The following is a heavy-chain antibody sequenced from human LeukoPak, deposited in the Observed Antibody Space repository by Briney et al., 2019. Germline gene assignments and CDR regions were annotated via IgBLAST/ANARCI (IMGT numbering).Heavy chain of an antibody. Sequence: ASVKVSCKASGYTFTGYYMHWVRQAPGQGLEWMGWINPNSGGTNYAQKFQGRVTVTRDTSISTAYMELSRLRSDDTAVYYCARDYYDSSGYYYVLDYWGQGTLVTVSS. V-gene: IGHV1-2*02. CDR1: GYTFTGYY. J-gene: IGHJ4*02. D-gene: IGHD3-22*01. CDR3: ARDYYDSSGYYYVLDY. CDR2: INPNSGGT.